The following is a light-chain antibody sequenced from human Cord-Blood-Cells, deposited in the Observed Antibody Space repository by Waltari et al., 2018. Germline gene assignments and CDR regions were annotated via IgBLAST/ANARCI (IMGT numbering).Light chain of an antibody. V-gene: IGLV2-23*01. CDR2: EGS. Sequence: QSALTQPASVSGSPGQSITISCPRTSSDVGSYNLASWYQQHPGKAPKLMIDEGSKRPAGVSNRFSGSKSGNTASLTISGLQAEDEADYYCCSYAGSSTLVFGGGTKLTVL. CDR3: CSYAGSSTLV. J-gene: IGLJ3*02. CDR1: SSDVGSYNL.